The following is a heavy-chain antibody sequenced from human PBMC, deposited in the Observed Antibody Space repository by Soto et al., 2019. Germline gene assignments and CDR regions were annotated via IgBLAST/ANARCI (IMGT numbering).Heavy chain of an antibody. Sequence: GGSLRLSCAASGFTVSSNYMSWVRLAPGKGLKWVSAISGPGDSTYYADSVKGRFTISRDNSKNTLYLQMISLGAEDTAVYYCAKNRGRSRTEYYFDYWGQGTLVTVSS. CDR3: AKNRGRSRTEYYFDY. D-gene: IGHD3-10*01. CDR1: GFTVSSNY. CDR2: ISGPGDST. J-gene: IGHJ4*02. V-gene: IGHV3-23*01.